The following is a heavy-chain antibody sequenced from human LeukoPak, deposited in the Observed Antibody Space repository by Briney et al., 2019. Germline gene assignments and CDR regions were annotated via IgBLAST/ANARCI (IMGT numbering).Heavy chain of an antibody. J-gene: IGHJ6*03. V-gene: IGHV4-38-2*02. CDR1: GYSLSSGYY. CDR2: IYHSGRT. CDR3: ARAFLARYENYYYYMDV. Sequence: TSETLSLTCTVSGYSLSSGYYWGWIRQPPGKGLEWIGSIYHSGRTYYNPSLTSRVTISVDTSKNQFSLKLSSVTAADTAVYYCARAFLARYENYYYYMDVWGKGTTVTVSS. D-gene: IGHD3-16*02.